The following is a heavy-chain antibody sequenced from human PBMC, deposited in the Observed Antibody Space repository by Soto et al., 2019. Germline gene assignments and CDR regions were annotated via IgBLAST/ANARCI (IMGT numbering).Heavy chain of an antibody. CDR1: GFTFSRYS. CDR3: ARGGVTTIFGDS. CDR2: IDGSSGTK. V-gene: IGHV3-48*02. J-gene: IGHJ4*02. D-gene: IGHD5-12*01. Sequence: PGGSLRLSCAASGFTFSRYSMTWVRQAPGKGLEWLSYIDGSSGTKYYADSVKGRFIISRDNAKNSLFLQMNSLRDEDTAVYYCARGGVTTIFGDSWGQGTLVTVS.